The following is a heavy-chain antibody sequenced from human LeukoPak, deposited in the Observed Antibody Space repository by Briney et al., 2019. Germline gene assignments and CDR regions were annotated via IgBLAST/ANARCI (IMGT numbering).Heavy chain of an antibody. CDR1: GFTFSSYG. CDR3: ARDRYRSIDY. J-gene: IGHJ4*02. Sequence: GGSLRLSCAASGFTFSSYGMHWVRQAPGKGLVWVSRIDSDGSGTSNADSVKGRFTISRDNAKNTLYLQMNSLRAEDTAVYYCARDRYRSIDYWGQGTLVTVSS. V-gene: IGHV3-74*01. D-gene: IGHD1-1*01. CDR2: IDSDGSGT.